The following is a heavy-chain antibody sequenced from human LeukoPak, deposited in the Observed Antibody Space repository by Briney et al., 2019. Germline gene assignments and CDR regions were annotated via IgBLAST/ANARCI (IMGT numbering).Heavy chain of an antibody. CDR3: ARASDGTGDY. CDR2: ISYDGSNK. CDR1: GFTFSSYA. V-gene: IGHV3-30*04. Sequence: GRSLRLSCAAAGFTFSSYATHWVRQAPDKGLEWVAVISYDGSNKYYADSVKGRFNISSENSKNTLYLQMSSLRGEDTRVYYCARASDGTGDYWGQGTLVTVSS. D-gene: IGHD5-18*01. J-gene: IGHJ4*02.